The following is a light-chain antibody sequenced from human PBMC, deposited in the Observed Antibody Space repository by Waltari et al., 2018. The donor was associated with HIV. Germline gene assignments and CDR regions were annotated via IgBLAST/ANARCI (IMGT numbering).Light chain of an antibody. CDR3: QHYTSSPTWT. J-gene: IGKJ1*01. CDR1: QSVSSD. Sequence: IVLTQSPGTLSLSPGERATFSCRASQSVSSDLAWYHQRPGQAPRLLIYSASTRATGIPDRFSGSGSGTDFTLTIHSLEPEDSAVYYCQHYTSSPTWTFGQGTKVEIK. CDR2: SAS. V-gene: IGKV3-20*01.